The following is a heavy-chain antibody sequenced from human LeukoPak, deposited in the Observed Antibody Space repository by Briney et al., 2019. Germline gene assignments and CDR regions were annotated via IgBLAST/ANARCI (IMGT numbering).Heavy chain of an antibody. V-gene: IGHV3-7*01. CDR1: GFTFSNYW. CDR2: IKHDGTNK. D-gene: IGHD3-10*01. CDR3: ARDITPYYYMDV. J-gene: IGHJ6*03. Sequence: GGSLRLSCAASGFTFSNYWMSWVRQTPGKGLEWVANIKHDGTNKYYLDSVKGRFTLSRDNAKNSLYLQMNSLRAEDTAVYYCARDITPYYYMDVWGKGTTVTVSS.